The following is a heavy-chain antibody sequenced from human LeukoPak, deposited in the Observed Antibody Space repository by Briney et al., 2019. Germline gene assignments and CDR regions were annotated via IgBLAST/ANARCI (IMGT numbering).Heavy chain of an antibody. Sequence: GGSLRLSCAASGFTFSSYGMHWVRQAPGKGLEWVAVIWYDGSNKYYADSVKGRFTISRDNSKNTLYLQMNSLRAEDTAVYYCARDPEITMIVASLDWYFDLWGRGTLVTVSS. D-gene: IGHD3-22*01. CDR1: GFTFSSYG. CDR2: IWYDGSNK. J-gene: IGHJ2*01. V-gene: IGHV3-33*01. CDR3: ARDPEITMIVASLDWYFDL.